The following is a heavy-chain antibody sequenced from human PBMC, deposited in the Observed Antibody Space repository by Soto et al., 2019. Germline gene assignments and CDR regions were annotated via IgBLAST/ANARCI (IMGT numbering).Heavy chain of an antibody. J-gene: IGHJ4*02. CDR2: IIPIFGTA. CDR3: ARSQEYDSSGYYYWPFDY. D-gene: IGHD3-22*01. V-gene: IGHV1-69*06. CDR1: GGTFSSYA. Sequence: PSVKVSCKASGGTFSSYAISWVGQAPGQGLEWMGGIIPIFGTANYAQKFQGRVTITADKSTSTAYMELSSLRSEDTAVYYCARSQEYDSSGYYYWPFDYWGQGTLVTVSS.